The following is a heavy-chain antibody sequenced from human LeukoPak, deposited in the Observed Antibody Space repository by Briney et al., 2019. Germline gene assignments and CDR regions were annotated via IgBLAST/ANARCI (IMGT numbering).Heavy chain of an antibody. CDR3: AREARITIFGVALDP. CDR2: INPNSGGT. J-gene: IGHJ5*02. Sequence: ASVKVSCKASGYTFTGYYMHWVRQAPGQGLEWMGWINPNSGGTNSAQKFQGRVTMTRDTSISTAYMELSRLRSDDTAVYYCAREARITIFGVALDPWGQGTLVTVSS. D-gene: IGHD3-3*01. V-gene: IGHV1-2*02. CDR1: GYTFTGYY.